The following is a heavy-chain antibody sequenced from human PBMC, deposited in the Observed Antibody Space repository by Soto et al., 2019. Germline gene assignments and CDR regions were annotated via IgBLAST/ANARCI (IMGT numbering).Heavy chain of an antibody. Sequence: QVQLVESGGGVVQPGRSLRLSCAASGFTFSSYGMHWVRQAPGKGLEWVAVIWYDGSNKYYADSVKGRFTISRDNSKNTLYLQMNSLRAEDTAVYYCARAGIAAAGMSPFFDYWGQGTLVTVSS. V-gene: IGHV3-33*01. CDR2: IWYDGSNK. CDR3: ARAGIAAAGMSPFFDY. CDR1: GFTFSSYG. D-gene: IGHD6-13*01. J-gene: IGHJ4*02.